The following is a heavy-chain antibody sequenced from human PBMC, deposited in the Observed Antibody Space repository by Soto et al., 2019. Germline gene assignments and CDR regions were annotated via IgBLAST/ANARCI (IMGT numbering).Heavy chain of an antibody. CDR1: GFSLSTSGVG. D-gene: IGHD3-22*01. CDR2: IYWNDDK. CDR3: AHSRSEGGYSPSPFPFDY. V-gene: IGHV2-5*01. J-gene: IGHJ4*02. Sequence: SGPTLVNPTQTLTLTCTFSGFSLSTSGVGVGWIRQPPGKALEWLALIYWNDDKRYSPSLKSRLTITKDTSKNQVVLTMTNMDPVDTATYYCAHSRSEGGYSPSPFPFDYWGQGTLVTVSS.